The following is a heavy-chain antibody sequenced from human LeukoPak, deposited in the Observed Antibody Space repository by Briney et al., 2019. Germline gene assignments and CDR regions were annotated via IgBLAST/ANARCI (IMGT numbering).Heavy chain of an antibody. CDR1: GGSFSGYY. CDR3: ARDGDNCSGGSCYLS. J-gene: IGHJ4*02. CDR2: INHSGST. V-gene: IGHV4-34*01. Sequence: LTCAVXGGSFSGYYWSWIRQPPGKGLEWIGEINHSGSTNYNPSLKSRVTISVDTSKNQFSLKLSSVTAADTAVYYCARDGDNCSGGSCYLSWGQGTLVTVSS. D-gene: IGHD2-15*01.